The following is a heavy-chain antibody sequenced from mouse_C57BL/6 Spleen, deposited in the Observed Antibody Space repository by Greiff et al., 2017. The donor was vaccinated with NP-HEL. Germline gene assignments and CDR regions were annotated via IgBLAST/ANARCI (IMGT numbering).Heavy chain of an antibody. D-gene: IGHD4-1*01. V-gene: IGHV1-55*01. CDR3: ARKTGTGWFAY. CDR1: GYTFTSYW. Sequence: QVQLQQSGAELVKPGASVKMSCKASGYTFTSYWITWVKQRPGQGLEWIGDIYPGSGSTNYNGKFKSKATLTVDTSSSTAYMQLSSLTAEDSAVYYGARKTGTGWFAYWGQGTLVTVSA. CDR2: IYPGSGST. J-gene: IGHJ3*01.